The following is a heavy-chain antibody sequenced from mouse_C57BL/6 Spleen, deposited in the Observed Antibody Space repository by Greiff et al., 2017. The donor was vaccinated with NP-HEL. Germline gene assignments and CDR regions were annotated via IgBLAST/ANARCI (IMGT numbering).Heavy chain of an antibody. J-gene: IGHJ3*01. CDR3: ARYYYGSSYPFAY. V-gene: IGHV1-82*01. CDR1: GYAFSSSW. D-gene: IGHD1-1*01. CDR2: IYPGDGDT. Sequence: QVQLQQSGPELVKPGASVKISCKASGYAFSSSWMNWVKQRPGKGLEWIGRIYPGDGDTNYNGKFKGKATLTADKSSSTAYMQLSSLTSEDSAVYFCARYYYGSSYPFAYWGQGTLVTVSA.